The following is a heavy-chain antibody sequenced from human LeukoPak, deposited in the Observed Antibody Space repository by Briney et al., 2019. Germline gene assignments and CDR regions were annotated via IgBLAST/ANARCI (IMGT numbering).Heavy chain of an antibody. J-gene: IGHJ4*02. CDR2: INSDGRST. CDR1: GLTFSRYW. CDR3: VRGADTGYSSDS. Sequence: GSLRLSCVASGLTFSRYWMHWVRQAPGKGLVWVSRINSDGRSTNYADSVEGRFSISRDNAENTLYLQMNSLRVEDTAVYYCVRGADTGYSSDSWGQGTLVTVSS. V-gene: IGHV3-74*01. D-gene: IGHD3-9*01.